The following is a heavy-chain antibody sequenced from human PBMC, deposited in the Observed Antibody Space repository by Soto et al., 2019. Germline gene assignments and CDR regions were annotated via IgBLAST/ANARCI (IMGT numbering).Heavy chain of an antibody. CDR2: IIPLLDIT. J-gene: IGHJ4*02. CDR3: VRDSPIGSTYSGYDGIDY. V-gene: IGHV1-69*08. Sequence: QVQLVQSGAEVKKPGSSVKVSCKASGGTFSNDIITWVRQAPGQGLEWMGRIIPLLDITNYAQKFQGRLTITADKSTSTAYMELNSLRSEDTAVYYCVRDSPIGSTYSGYDGIDYWAQGTLVTVSS. D-gene: IGHD5-12*01. CDR1: GGTFSNDI.